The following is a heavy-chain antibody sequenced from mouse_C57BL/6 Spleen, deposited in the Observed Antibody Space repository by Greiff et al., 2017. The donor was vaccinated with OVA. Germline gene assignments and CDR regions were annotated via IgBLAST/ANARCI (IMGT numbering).Heavy chain of an antibody. CDR1: GFSLTSYG. V-gene: IGHV2-4*01. Sequence: VQVVESGPGLVQPSQSLSITCTVSGFSLTSYGVHWVRQPPGKGLEWLGVIWSGGSTDYNAAFISRLSISRDNSKSQVFFKMNSLQADDTAIYYCAKALYGIYAMDYWGQGTSVTVSS. D-gene: IGHD2-1*01. CDR3: AKALYGIYAMDY. J-gene: IGHJ4*01. CDR2: IWSGGST.